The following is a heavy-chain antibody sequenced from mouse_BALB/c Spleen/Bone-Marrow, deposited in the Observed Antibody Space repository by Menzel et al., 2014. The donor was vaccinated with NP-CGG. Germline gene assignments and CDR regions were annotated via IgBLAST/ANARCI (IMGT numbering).Heavy chain of an antibody. CDR1: GYTFTDYV. J-gene: IGHJ1*01. V-gene: IGHV1-81*01. Sequence: VQLQQSGPELVKPGASVKMSCKASGYTFTDYVISWVKQRTGQGLEWIGETYPKSVDTYYSEKFKGKATLTADKSSNTAYMQLSSLTSEDSAVYFCARPGYTNYWYFDVWGAGTTVTVSS. CDR3: ARPGYTNYWYFDV. D-gene: IGHD1-1*01. CDR2: TYPKSVDT.